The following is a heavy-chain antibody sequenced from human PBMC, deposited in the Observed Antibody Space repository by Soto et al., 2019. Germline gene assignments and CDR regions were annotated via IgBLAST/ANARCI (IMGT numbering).Heavy chain of an antibody. Sequence: EVQLVESGGGLVQPRGSLRLSCAASGFTFSSYSMNWVRQAPGKGLEWVSYISSSSSTIYYADSVKGRFTISRDNAKNSLYLQMNSLRDEDTAVYYRARDPDSNYVYFDYWGQGTLVTVSS. V-gene: IGHV3-48*02. CDR1: GFTFSSYS. J-gene: IGHJ4*02. D-gene: IGHD4-4*01. CDR2: ISSSSSTI. CDR3: ARDPDSNYVYFDY.